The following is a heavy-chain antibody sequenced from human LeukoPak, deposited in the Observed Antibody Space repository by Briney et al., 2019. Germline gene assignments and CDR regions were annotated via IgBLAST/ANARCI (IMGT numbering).Heavy chain of an antibody. V-gene: IGHV3-69-1*01. J-gene: IGHJ6*03. CDR1: GFIFSHYG. D-gene: IGHD6-19*01. CDR2: ITSRSTT. CDR3: ARVAGPYCYYYMDV. Sequence: PGGSLRLSCAASGFIFSHYGMNWVRQAPGKGLEWVSGITSRSTTYYADSVKGRFTISRDNAKNSLYLQMNSLRAEDTALYHCARVAGPYCYYYMDVWGKGTTVTISS.